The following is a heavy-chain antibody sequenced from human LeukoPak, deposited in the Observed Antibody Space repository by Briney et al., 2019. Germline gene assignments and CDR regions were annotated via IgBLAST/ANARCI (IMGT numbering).Heavy chain of an antibody. Sequence: PSETLSLTCTVSGGSISSYYWSWIRQPAGKGLEWIGRIYTSGSTNYNPSLKSRVTISADTSKNQFSLKLSSVTAADTAVYYCARGMYGSGSYFPQDYWGQGTLVTVSS. V-gene: IGHV4-4*07. CDR2: IYTSGST. CDR3: ARGMYGSGSYFPQDY. D-gene: IGHD3-10*01. CDR1: GGSISSYY. J-gene: IGHJ4*02.